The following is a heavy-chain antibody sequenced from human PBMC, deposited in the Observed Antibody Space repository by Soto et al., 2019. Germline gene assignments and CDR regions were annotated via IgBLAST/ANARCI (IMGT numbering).Heavy chain of an antibody. V-gene: IGHV3-23*01. D-gene: IGHD4-17*01. CDR1: GFTFSSYA. Sequence: EVQLLESGGGLVQPGGSLRLSCAASGFTFSSYAMSWVRQAPGKGLEWVSAISGSGGSTYYADSVKGRFTISRDNSKKTLYLQMNSLRAEDTAVCYCAKDYGDYDWYFDLWGRGTLVTVSS. J-gene: IGHJ2*01. CDR2: ISGSGGST. CDR3: AKDYGDYDWYFDL.